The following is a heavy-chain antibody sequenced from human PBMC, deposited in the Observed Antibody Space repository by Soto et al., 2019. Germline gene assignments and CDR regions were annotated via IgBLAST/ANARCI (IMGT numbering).Heavy chain of an antibody. V-gene: IGHV4-30-2*01. J-gene: IGHJ4*02. CDR2: IYHSGST. Sequence: SETLSLTCTVSGGSISSGGYSWSWIRQPPGKGLECIGYIYHSGSTYYNPSLKSRVTISVDRSKNQLSLKLSSVTAADTAVYYCAIYDSSGYYYYWGQGTLVTVSS. D-gene: IGHD3-22*01. CDR3: AIYDSSGYYYY. CDR1: GGSISSGGYS.